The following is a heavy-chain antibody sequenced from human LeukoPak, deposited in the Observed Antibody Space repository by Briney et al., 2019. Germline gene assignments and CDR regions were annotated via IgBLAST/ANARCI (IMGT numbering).Heavy chain of an antibody. D-gene: IGHD5-18*01. CDR2: ISGSGGST. CDR1: GSTISSYA. J-gene: IGHJ4*02. CDR3: AKDRETAMDPNFDY. Sequence: PGGSLRLSCAASGSTISSYAMSWVRQAPGKGLEWVSAISGSGGSTYYADSVKGRFTISRDNSKNTLYLQMNSLRAEDTAVYYCAKDRETAMDPNFDYWGQGTLVTVSS. V-gene: IGHV3-23*01.